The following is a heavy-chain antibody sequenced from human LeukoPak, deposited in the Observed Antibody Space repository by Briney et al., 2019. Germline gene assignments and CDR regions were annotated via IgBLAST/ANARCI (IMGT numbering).Heavy chain of an antibody. V-gene: IGHV4-59*11. Sequence: NPSETLSLTCTISGGSSIDSHYWSWIRQPPGQGLEWIGYIYYSGSTNYKPSLKSRVTISIDTSKNQFSLKMRSVTAADTAVYYCARGGVLLGIDYWGQGTLVTVSS. CDR3: ARGGVLLGIDY. J-gene: IGHJ4*02. CDR2: IYYSGST. CDR1: GGSSIDSHY. D-gene: IGHD2-8*02.